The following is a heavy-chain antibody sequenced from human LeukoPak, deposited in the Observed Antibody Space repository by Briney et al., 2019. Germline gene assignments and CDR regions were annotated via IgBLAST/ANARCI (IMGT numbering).Heavy chain of an antibody. D-gene: IGHD1-1*01. Sequence: GGSLRLSCAASGFTVSSNYMSWVRQAPGKGLEWVSVIYSGGSTYYADSVKGRFTISRDSSKNTLYLQMNSLRAEDTAVYYCARARTNWNHPYAGDYYYMDVWGKGTTVTVSS. J-gene: IGHJ6*03. CDR1: GFTVSSNY. CDR2: IYSGGST. CDR3: ARARTNWNHPYAGDYYYMDV. V-gene: IGHV3-53*01.